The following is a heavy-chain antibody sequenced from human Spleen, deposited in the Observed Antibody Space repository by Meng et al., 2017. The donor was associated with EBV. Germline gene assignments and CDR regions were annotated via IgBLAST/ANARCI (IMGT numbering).Heavy chain of an antibody. D-gene: IGHD6-19*01. J-gene: IGHJ5*02. CDR3: ARPFPSWQSPRLDPFGA. CDR2: VHYTGST. Sequence: LAGSGPGQGKPSEPLSLTCTVSGDSISSFYYWGWIRQPPGRGLEWIGSVHYTGSTYYSPSLKSRVTVSVDTSKNQFSLRLTSVTAADTAVYYCARPFPSWQSPRLDPFGAWGQGTLVTVSS. V-gene: IGHV4-39*01. CDR1: GDSISSFYY.